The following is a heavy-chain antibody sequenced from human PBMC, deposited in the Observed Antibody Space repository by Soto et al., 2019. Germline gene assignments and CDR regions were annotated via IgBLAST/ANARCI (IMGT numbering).Heavy chain of an antibody. D-gene: IGHD2-2*01. CDR2: IYSSGSA. CDR3: ARGGTRSADLPTL. Sequence: VRLQESGPGLVEPSETLSLTCSVSGDSINNYYWSWIRQPAGKGLEWFGRIYSSGSANYNPSLKTRGNTSVDTSKSQVFLSVTSVTAADTAVYFCARGGTRSADLPTLWGQGIQVIVSS. J-gene: IGHJ4*02. CDR1: GDSINNYY. V-gene: IGHV4-4*07.